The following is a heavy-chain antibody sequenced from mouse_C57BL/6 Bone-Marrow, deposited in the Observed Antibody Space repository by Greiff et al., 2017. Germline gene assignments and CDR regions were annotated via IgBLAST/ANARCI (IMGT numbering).Heavy chain of an antibody. J-gene: IGHJ2*01. CDR1: GYTFTDYN. V-gene: IGHV1-22*01. CDR3: ARTDYGNQYYFDY. D-gene: IGHD2-1*01. CDR2: INPNNGGT. Sequence: EVKLMESGPELVKPGASVKMSCKASGYTFTDYNMHWVKQSHGKSLEWIGYINPNNGGTSYNQKFKGKATLTVNKSSSTSYMELRSLTSDDSAVYYCARTDYGNQYYFDYWGQGTTLTVSS.